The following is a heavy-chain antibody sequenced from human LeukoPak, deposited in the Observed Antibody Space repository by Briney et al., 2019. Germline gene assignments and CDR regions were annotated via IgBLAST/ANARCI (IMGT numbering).Heavy chain of an antibody. V-gene: IGHV3-23*01. CDR1: GFTFSTYG. J-gene: IGHJ6*03. CDR2: ISGNGYHT. D-gene: IGHD2-21*02. Sequence: GGSLRLSCAASGFTFSTYGMSWVRQAPGKGLEWVSAISGNGYHTYYADSVKGRFTISRDNSKNTLFLQMNSLRAEDTAVYFCAKLPQGGGDHYYIEVWGKGTTVTVSS. CDR3: AKLPQGGGDHYYIEV.